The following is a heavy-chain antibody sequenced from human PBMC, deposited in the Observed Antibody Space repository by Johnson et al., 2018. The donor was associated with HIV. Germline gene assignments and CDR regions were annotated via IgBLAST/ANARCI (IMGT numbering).Heavy chain of an antibody. Sequence: QVQLVESGGGLVQPGGSLRLSCGASGFTFSSYAMHWVRQAPGKGLEWVAFIRYDGSNKYYADSVKGRFTISRENAKNSLYLQLNSLRAEDTAVYYCARAPEVRGVDAFDIWGQGTMVTVSS. J-gene: IGHJ3*02. D-gene: IGHD3-10*01. CDR3: ARAPEVRGVDAFDI. CDR1: GFTFSSYA. CDR2: IRYDGSNK. V-gene: IGHV3-30*14.